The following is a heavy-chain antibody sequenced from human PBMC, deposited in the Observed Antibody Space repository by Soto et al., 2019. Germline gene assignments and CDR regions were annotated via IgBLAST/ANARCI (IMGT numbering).Heavy chain of an antibody. V-gene: IGHV4-39*01. J-gene: IGHJ4*02. CDR3: ARPPPAIIYGDYAFDY. CDR1: GGSISSSSYY. D-gene: IGHD4-17*01. Sequence: PSETLSLTCTVSGGSISSSSYYWGWIRQPPGKGLEWIGSIYYSGSTYYNPSLKSRVTISVDTSKNQFSLKLSSVTAADTAVYYCARPPPAIIYGDYAFDYWGQGTLVSVSA. CDR2: IYYSGST.